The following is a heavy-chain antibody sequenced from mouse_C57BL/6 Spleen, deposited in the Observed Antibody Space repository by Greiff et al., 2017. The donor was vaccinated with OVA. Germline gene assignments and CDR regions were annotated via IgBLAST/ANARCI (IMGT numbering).Heavy chain of an antibody. Sequence: EVKLMESGPGLVKPSQSLSLTCSVTGYSITSGYYWNWIRQFPGNKLEWMGYISYDGSNNYNPSLKNRISITRDTSKNQFFLKLNAVTTEDTATYYCARGTGNSYAMDYWGQGTSVTVSS. CDR3: ARGTGNSYAMDY. CDR2: ISYDGSN. J-gene: IGHJ4*01. D-gene: IGHD4-1*01. CDR1: GYSITSGYY. V-gene: IGHV3-6*01.